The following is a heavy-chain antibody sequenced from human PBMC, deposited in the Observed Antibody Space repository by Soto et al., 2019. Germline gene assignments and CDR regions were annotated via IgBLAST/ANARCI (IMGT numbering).Heavy chain of an antibody. Sequence: EVQLVESGGGLVKPGGSLRLSCAASGFTFSNAWMSWVRQAPGKGLEWVGRIKSKTDGGTTDYAAPVKGRFTISRDDSKNTLYLQMNSLKTEDTAVYYCTTAIYPDFWTAPEDYWGQGTLVTVSS. V-gene: IGHV3-15*01. CDR3: TTAIYPDFWTAPEDY. J-gene: IGHJ4*02. D-gene: IGHD3-3*01. CDR2: IKSKTDGGTT. CDR1: GFTFSNAW.